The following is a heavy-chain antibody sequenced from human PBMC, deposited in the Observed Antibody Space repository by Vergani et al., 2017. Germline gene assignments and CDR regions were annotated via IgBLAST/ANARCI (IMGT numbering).Heavy chain of an antibody. J-gene: IGHJ3*02. CDR3: ATDAGLSPFDI. CDR1: GFIFSSYA. CDR2: IWDDGSNK. Sequence: QVQLVESGGGVVQPGRSLRLSCAASGFIFSSYAMHWVRQAPGKGLEWVAVIWDDGSNKYYADSVKGRFTISRDNSKNTLYLQMNSLRAEDTAVYYCATDAGLSPFDIWGEGRMVTVSS. V-gene: IGHV3-33*01.